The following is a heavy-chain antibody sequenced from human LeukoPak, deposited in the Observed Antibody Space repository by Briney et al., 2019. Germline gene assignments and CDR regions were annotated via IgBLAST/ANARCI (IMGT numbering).Heavy chain of an antibody. CDR2: ISYDGSNK. CDR1: GFTFSSYG. D-gene: IGHD2-15*01. Sequence: GGSLRLSCAASGFTFSSYGMHWVRQAPGKGLEWVAVISYDGSNKYYADSVKGRFTISRDNSKNTLYLQMSSLRAEDTAVYYCAKSPLRYCSGGSCYTGGYYYYGMDVWGQGTTVTVSS. V-gene: IGHV3-30*18. CDR3: AKSPLRYCSGGSCYTGGYYYYGMDV. J-gene: IGHJ6*02.